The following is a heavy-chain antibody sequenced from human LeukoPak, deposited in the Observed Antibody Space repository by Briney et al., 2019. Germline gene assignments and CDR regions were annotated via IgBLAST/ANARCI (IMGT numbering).Heavy chain of an antibody. J-gene: IGHJ4*02. D-gene: IGHD6-19*01. CDR3: AKAGGEADSHISGWLGFDY. CDR2: IRYDGSNK. Sequence: PGGSLRLSCAASGFIFNTYVMHWVRQAPGKGLEWLAFIRYDGSNKNYADSVKGRFTISRDNTKNSLYLQMNSLRAEDTAVYYCAKAGGEADSHISGWLGFDYWGQGTLVTVSS. CDR1: GFIFNTYV. V-gene: IGHV3-30*02.